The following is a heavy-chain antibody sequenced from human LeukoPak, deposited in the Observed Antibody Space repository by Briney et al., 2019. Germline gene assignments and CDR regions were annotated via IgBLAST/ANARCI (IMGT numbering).Heavy chain of an antibody. J-gene: IGHJ4*02. Sequence: SGTLSLTCAVYGGSFSGYYWSWIRQPPGKGLEWIGEINHSGSTNYNPSLKSRVTISVDTSKNQFSLKLSSVTAADTAAYYCARLRWLADWGQGTLVTVSS. CDR3: ARLRWLAD. CDR2: INHSGST. D-gene: IGHD6-19*01. CDR1: GGSFSGYY. V-gene: IGHV4-34*01.